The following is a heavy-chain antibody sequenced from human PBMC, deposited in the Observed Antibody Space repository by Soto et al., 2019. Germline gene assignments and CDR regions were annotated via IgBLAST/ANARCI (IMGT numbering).Heavy chain of an antibody. J-gene: IGHJ6*02. CDR2: IYSGGST. CDR1: GFTVSSNY. CDR3: ARDRYYYGMDV. V-gene: IGHV3-53*01. Sequence: PVGSLRLSCAASGFTVSSNYMSWVRQAPGKGLEWVSVIYSGGSTYYADSVKGRFTISRDNSKNTLYLQMNSLRAEDTAVYYCARDRYYYGMDVWGQGTTVTVSS.